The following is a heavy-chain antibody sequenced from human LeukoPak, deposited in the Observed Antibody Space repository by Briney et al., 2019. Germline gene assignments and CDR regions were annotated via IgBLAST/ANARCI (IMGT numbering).Heavy chain of an antibody. V-gene: IGHV3-74*01. D-gene: IGHD3-10*01. CDR2: INGDGSSI. J-gene: IGHJ5*02. Sequence: GGSLGLSCAAPGFTFSNYWMHWVRQAPGKGPVWVSRINGDGSSITYADSVKGRFTMSKDNAKNTLYLQMSSLRAEDTAVYYCSRGNYNGLNDLWGQGTLVTVSS. CDR3: SRGNYNGLNDL. CDR1: GFTFSNYW.